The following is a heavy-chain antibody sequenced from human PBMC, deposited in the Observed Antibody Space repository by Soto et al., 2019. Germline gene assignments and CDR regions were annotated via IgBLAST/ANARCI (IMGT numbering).Heavy chain of an antibody. D-gene: IGHD5-18*01. Sequence: SETLSLTCTVSGGSISSSSYYWGWIRQPPGKGLEWIGSIYYSGSTYYNPSLKSRVTISVDTSKNQFSLKLSSVTAADTAVYYCARRAVDTAMVTSDYWGQGTLVTVSS. V-gene: IGHV4-39*01. CDR1: GGSISSSSYY. CDR3: ARRAVDTAMVTSDY. CDR2: IYYSGST. J-gene: IGHJ4*02.